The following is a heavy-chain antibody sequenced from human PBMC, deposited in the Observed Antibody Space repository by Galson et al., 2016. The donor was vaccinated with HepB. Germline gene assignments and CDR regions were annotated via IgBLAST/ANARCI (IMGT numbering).Heavy chain of an antibody. Sequence: SLRLSCAASISTFSNAWMNWVRQAPGKGLVWVGRIKSKRAGGAIDYAAPVTGRFTIERDDSQNTLFLQMNSLQTDDTAAYYCTTSGGTSGGSTWPPYWGHGTLVTVSS. D-gene: IGHD6-13*01. CDR3: TTSGGTSGGSTWPPY. CDR2: IKSKRAGGAI. J-gene: IGHJ4*01. CDR1: ISTFSNAW. V-gene: IGHV3-15*07.